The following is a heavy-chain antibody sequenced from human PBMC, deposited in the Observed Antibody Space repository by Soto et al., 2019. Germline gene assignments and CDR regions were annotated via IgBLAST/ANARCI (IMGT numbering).Heavy chain of an antibody. CDR1: GFTFSSYA. CDR3: AKAGYCSSTSCYLLSTPDV. D-gene: IGHD2-2*01. CDR2: ISGSGGST. J-gene: IGHJ6*02. Sequence: GGSLRLSCAASGFTFSSYAMSWVRQAPGKGLEWVSAISGSGGSTYYADSVKGRFTISRDNSKNTLYLQMKSLRAEDTAVYYCAKAGYCSSTSCYLLSTPDVWGQGTKVTVYS. V-gene: IGHV3-23*01.